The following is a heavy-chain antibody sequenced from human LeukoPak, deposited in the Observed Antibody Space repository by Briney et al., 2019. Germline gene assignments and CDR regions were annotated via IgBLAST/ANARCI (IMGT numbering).Heavy chain of an antibody. D-gene: IGHD5-18*01. V-gene: IGHV3-21*01. CDR1: GFTFSSYT. CDR2: ISGSSSYK. CDR3: ARAPGYSNGWSYFDF. J-gene: IGHJ4*02. Sequence: GGSLRLSCAASGFTFSSYTLNWVRQAPGKGLEWVSSISGSSSYKYYADSVKGRFTISRDNAKNSPYLQMNSLRAEDTAVYYCARAPGYSNGWSYFDFWGQGTLVTVSS.